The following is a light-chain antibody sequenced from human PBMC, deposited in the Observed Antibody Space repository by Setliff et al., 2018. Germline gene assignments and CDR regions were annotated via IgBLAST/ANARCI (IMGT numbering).Light chain of an antibody. V-gene: IGKV4-1*01. J-gene: IGKJ4*01. CDR1: QTVLYSSNKKNY. Sequence: DFVMTQSPDFLAVSLGERATIHCRSSQTVLYSSNKKNYLAWYQQKAGQPPKVLIKWASTREFGVPDRFSGSGSGTEFTLTISSLQAEDVAIYYCQQYYSTPLTFGGGTKVDIK. CDR2: WAS. CDR3: QQYYSTPLT.